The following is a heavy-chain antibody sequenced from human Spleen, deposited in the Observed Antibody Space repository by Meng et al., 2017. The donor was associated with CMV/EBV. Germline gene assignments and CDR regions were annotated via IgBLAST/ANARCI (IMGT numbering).Heavy chain of an antibody. CDR3: SSPSEYYDINGYYLGAFEI. CDR2: IYYTGTT. V-gene: IGHV4-31*03. Sequence: TLSLTCTVSGDSISKSCYYWTWTRQYPGKGMECIGYIYYTGTTHYNPCPQSRVAISVDASKSQFSLRLSSVTAADTAVYYCSSPSEYYDINGYYLGAFEIWGQGAMVTVSS. J-gene: IGHJ3*02. D-gene: IGHD3-22*01. CDR1: GDSISKSCYY.